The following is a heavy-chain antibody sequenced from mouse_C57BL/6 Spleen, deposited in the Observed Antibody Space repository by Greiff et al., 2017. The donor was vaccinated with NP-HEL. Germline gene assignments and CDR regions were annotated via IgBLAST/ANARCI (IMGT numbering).Heavy chain of an antibody. J-gene: IGHJ1*03. V-gene: IGHV5-6*01. CDR3: ARDGSSSWYFDV. CDR1: GFTFSSYG. D-gene: IGHD1-1*01. CDR2: ISSGGSYT. Sequence: EVMLVESGGDLVKPGGSLKLSCAASGFTFSSYGMSWVRQTPDKRLEWVATISSGGSYTYYPDSVKGRFTISRDNAKNTLYLQMSSLKSEDTAMYYCARDGSSSWYFDVWGTGTTVTVAS.